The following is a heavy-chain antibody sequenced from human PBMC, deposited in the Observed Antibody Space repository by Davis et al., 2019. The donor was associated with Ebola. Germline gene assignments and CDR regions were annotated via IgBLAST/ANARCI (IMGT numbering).Heavy chain of an antibody. D-gene: IGHD6-19*01. V-gene: IGHV1-3*01. CDR1: GYTFTTAG. CDR3: ARASFGYNSGWYADY. Sequence: ASVKVSCKASGYTFTTAGISWVRQAPGQRLEWMGWVHGGNGNTKYSQRFQGRVTITTDTSASTAYLDLTSLRSDDTAVFYCARASFGYNSGWYADYWGPGSLVTVSS. J-gene: IGHJ4*02. CDR2: VHGGNGNT.